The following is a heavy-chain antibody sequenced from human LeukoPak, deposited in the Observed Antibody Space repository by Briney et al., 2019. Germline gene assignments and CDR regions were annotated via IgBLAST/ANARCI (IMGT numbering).Heavy chain of an antibody. V-gene: IGHV4-31*03. Sequence: PSETLSLTCTVSGDSISTGGYYWSWIRQHPGGGLEWIGYIYFSGNTYYNPSLKSRDTISVDISKNHFSLKLTSVTAADTAVYFCARVNYYGSSGHFANFDYWGQGTLVTVSS. CDR1: GDSISTGGYY. D-gene: IGHD3-22*01. CDR2: IYFSGNT. J-gene: IGHJ4*02. CDR3: ARVNYYGSSGHFANFDY.